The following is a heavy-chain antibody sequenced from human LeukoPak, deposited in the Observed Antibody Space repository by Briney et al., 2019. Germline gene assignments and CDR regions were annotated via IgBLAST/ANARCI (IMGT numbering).Heavy chain of an antibody. V-gene: IGHV4-61*01. J-gene: IGHJ4*02. CDR2: IYYSGST. CDR1: GGSVSSDSYS. Sequence: SETLSLTCTVSGGSVSSDSYSWSWIRQPPGKGLEWIGYIYYSGSTNYNPSLKSRVTISVDTSKNQFSLKLSSVTAADTAVYYCARDSSLGYFDYWGQGTLVTVSS. D-gene: IGHD7-27*01. CDR3: ARDSSLGYFDY.